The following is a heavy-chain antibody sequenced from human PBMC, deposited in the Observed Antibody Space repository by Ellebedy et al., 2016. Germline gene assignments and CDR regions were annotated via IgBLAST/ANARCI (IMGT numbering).Heavy chain of an antibody. J-gene: IGHJ4*02. V-gene: IGHV3-7*01. D-gene: IGHD3-10*01. CDR3: ARLRGGNN. CDR1: GFNFSIYW. Sequence: GGSLRLSCEASGFNFSIYWMTWVRQAPGKGLEWVANINQDGTEKFYVDSLKGRFTISRDNAHNSLYLQMNRLTGEDTAIYYCARLRGGNNWGQGTLVTVSS. CDR2: INQDGTEK.